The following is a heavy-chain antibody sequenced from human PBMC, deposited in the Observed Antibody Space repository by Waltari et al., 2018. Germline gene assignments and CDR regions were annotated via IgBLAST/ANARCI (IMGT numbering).Heavy chain of an antibody. D-gene: IGHD1-7*01. CDR2: LSAKSDFT. V-gene: IGHV3-23*01. J-gene: IGHJ4*02. CDR3: AKYISRGRELIA. CDR1: GFIFGAYA. Sequence: EVQLLESGGDLVQPGGSLRLSCVGSGFIFGAYAMTWVRQAPGKGLEGVSGLSAKSDFTNYADSVKVRFTISRDNSKNTLYLQMNSLRVDDTALYYCAKYISRGRELIAWGQGTLVTVSS.